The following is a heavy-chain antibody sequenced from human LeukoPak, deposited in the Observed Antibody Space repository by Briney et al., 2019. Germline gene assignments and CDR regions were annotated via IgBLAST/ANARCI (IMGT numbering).Heavy chain of an antibody. V-gene: IGHV3-23*01. CDR1: GFTFSSYA. Sequence: GGSLRLSCAASGFTFSSYAMSWGRQAPGKGLEWVSAISGSGVSTYYADSVKGRFTISRDNSKNTLYLQINSLRAEDTAVYYCAKVFSGSYFLPPFDYWGQGTLVTVSS. CDR3: AKVFSGSYFLPPFDY. J-gene: IGHJ4*02. D-gene: IGHD1-26*01. CDR2: ISGSGVST.